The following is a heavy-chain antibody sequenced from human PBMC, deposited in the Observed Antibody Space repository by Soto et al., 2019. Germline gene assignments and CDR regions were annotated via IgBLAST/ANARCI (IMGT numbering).Heavy chain of an antibody. J-gene: IGHJ4*02. D-gene: IGHD3-16*01. CDR2: ISAGDTI. Sequence: GGSLRLSCAASGFTFMNYEMNWVRQAPGKGLEWLAYISAGDTICYADSVKGRFTISRDNAKDSLFLQLNSLRGDDTAIYYCAIMFDTSALDFWGQGTPVTVSS. V-gene: IGHV3-48*03. CDR3: AIMFDTSALDF. CDR1: GFTFMNYE.